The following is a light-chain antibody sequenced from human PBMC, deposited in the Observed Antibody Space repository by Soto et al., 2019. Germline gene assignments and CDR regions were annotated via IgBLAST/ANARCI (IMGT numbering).Light chain of an antibody. J-gene: IGLJ2*01. CDR1: TSDVGGYNY. V-gene: IGLV2-14*01. Sequence: QSALTQPASVSGSPGQWITISWTGTTSDVGGYNYVSWYQQHPGKAPNLMFYEFSNRPSGVSNRFSGSKSGNTASLTISGLQAEDEADYYCSSYTSSSTVVFGGGTKVTVL. CDR3: SSYTSSSTVV. CDR2: EFS.